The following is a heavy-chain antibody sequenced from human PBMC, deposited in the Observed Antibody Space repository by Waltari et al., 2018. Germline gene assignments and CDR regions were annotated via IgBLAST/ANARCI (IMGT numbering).Heavy chain of an antibody. V-gene: IGHV1-69*15. CDR3: ARDLPGPSVVTATLDYFDY. CDR2: SIPIFGTA. CDR1: GGTFSSYA. Sequence: QVQLVQSGAEVKKPGSSVKVSCKASGGTFSSYAISWVRQAPGHGLEWMGRSIPIFGTASYAQKFQGRVTITADESTSTAYMELSSLRSEDTAVYYCARDLPGPSVVTATLDYFDYWGQGTLVTVSS. D-gene: IGHD2-21*02. J-gene: IGHJ4*02.